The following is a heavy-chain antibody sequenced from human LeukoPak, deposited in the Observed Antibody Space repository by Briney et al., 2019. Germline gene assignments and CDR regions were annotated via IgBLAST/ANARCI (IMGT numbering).Heavy chain of an antibody. J-gene: IGHJ4*02. CDR3: AREGWLQRELNFDY. CDR1: GFTFGSYW. V-gene: IGHV3-74*01. CDR2: VNSDGSST. D-gene: IGHD5-24*01. Sequence: GGSLGLSCAASGFTFGSYWMHWVRQAPGKGLVWVSRVNSDGSSTSYADSVKGRFTISRDNAKNTLYLQMNSLRAEDTAVYYCAREGWLQRELNFDYWGQGTLVTVSS.